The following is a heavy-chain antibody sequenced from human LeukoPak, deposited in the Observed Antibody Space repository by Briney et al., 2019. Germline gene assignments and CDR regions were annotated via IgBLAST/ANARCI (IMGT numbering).Heavy chain of an antibody. CDR3: ARGLAYYDILTDYSPRAFDN. Sequence: SETLSLTCAVSGGSISSYYWSWIRQPPGKGLEWIGYIYYSGSTNYNPSLKSRVTISVDTSKNQFSQKLIYVTAADTAVYDCARGLAYYDILTDYSPRAFDNWGQGTMVTVSS. CDR2: IYYSGST. D-gene: IGHD3-9*01. CDR1: GGSISSYY. V-gene: IGHV4-59*01. J-gene: IGHJ3*02.